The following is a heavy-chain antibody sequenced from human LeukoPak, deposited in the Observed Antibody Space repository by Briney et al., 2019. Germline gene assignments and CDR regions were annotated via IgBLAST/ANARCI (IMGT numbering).Heavy chain of an antibody. J-gene: IGHJ4*02. D-gene: IGHD1-26*01. CDR3: ARRGITYSSSFFAF. V-gene: IGHV4-39*01. Sequence: SETLSLTCTGSGGSIGSSNYYWGWIRQPPGKGLEWIGHIFYSGNTYYNPSLKSRVTISVDTSKNQFSLHLSSVTAADTATYYCARRGITYSSSFFAFWGQGTLVTVSS. CDR2: IFYSGNT. CDR1: GGSIGSSNYY.